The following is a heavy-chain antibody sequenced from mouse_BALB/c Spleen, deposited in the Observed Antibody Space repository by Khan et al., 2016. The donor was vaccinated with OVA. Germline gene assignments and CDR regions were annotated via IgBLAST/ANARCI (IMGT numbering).Heavy chain of an antibody. V-gene: IGHV3-2*02. D-gene: IGHD1-1*01. CDR3: ARQNYYGYALDY. CDR1: GYSITSNYA. CDR2: ISYSGST. Sequence: EVELVESGPGLVKPSQSLSLTCTVTGYSITSNYAWSWIRQFPGNKLEWMGHISYSGSTHYHPSLNSRIYVTRDTSENQFFLQVNAVTTEDTATYYCARQNYYGYALDYWGQGTSVTVSS. J-gene: IGHJ4*01.